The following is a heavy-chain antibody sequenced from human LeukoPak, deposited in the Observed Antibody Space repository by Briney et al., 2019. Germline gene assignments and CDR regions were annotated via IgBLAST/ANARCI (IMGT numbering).Heavy chain of an antibody. CDR2: ISAIFGTA. Sequence: SVKLSCKASGGTFSSYAISWVRQAPGQGLEWMGGISAIFGTANYAEKLQGRVTITADESSSTAYMELSSLRSEDTAVYYCARFNSGSYQHYFDYWGQGTLVTVSS. CDR3: ARFNSGSYQHYFDY. J-gene: IGHJ4*02. V-gene: IGHV1-69*13. CDR1: GGTFSSYA. D-gene: IGHD1-26*01.